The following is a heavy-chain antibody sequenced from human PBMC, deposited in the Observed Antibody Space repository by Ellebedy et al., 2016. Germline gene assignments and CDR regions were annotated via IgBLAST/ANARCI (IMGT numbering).Heavy chain of an antibody. D-gene: IGHD3-16*01. J-gene: IGHJ4*02. CDR3: ARGTGDR. CDR2: INMDGTRR. Sequence: HTGGSLRLSCSASGFNFSSYWIHWVRQTPGEGLVWVSRINMDGTRRGYADSVKGRFTLSRDNAKSTVYLQMSSLRQDETAVYYCARGTGDRWGQGTLVTVSS. CDR1: GFNFSSYW. V-gene: IGHV3-74*01.